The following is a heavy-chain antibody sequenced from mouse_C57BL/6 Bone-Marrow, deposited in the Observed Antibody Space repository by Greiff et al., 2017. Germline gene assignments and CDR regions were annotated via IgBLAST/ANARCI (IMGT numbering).Heavy chain of an antibody. Sequence: QVQLKESGAELVKPGASVKISCKASGYAFSSYWMNWVKQRPGKGLEWIGQIYPGDGDTNYNGKLKGKATLTADKSSSTAYMQLSSLTSEDSAVYCCARGGYGSSDWYFDVWGTGTTVTVSS. CDR2: IYPGDGDT. CDR3: ARGGYGSSDWYFDV. V-gene: IGHV1-80*01. J-gene: IGHJ1*03. D-gene: IGHD1-1*01. CDR1: GYAFSSYW.